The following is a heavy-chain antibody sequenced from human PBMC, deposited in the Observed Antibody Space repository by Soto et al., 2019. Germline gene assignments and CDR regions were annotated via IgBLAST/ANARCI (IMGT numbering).Heavy chain of an antibody. CDR2: IIPIFGTA. CDR3: ASLGYCSGGSCPPGY. CDR1: GGTFSSYA. V-gene: IGHV1-69*13. J-gene: IGHJ4*02. Sequence: SVKVSCKASGGTFSSYAISWVRQAPGQGLEWMGGIIPIFGTANYAQKFQGRVTITADESTSTAYMELSSLRSEDTAVYYCASLGYCSGGSCPPGYWGQGTLVTVSS. D-gene: IGHD2-15*01.